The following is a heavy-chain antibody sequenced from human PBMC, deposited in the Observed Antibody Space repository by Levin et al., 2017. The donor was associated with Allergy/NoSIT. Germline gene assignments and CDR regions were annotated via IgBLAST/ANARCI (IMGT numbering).Heavy chain of an antibody. CDR3: ARDQVLGGDYGMDV. CDR1: GGTFSSYA. J-gene: IGHJ6*02. Sequence: SVKVSCKASGGTFSSYAISWVRQAPGQGLEWMGGIIPIFGTANYAQKFQGRVTITADKSTSTAYMELSSLRSEDTAVYYCARDQVLGGDYGMDVWGQGTTVTVSS. D-gene: IGHD3-10*01. CDR2: IIPIFGTA. V-gene: IGHV1-69*06.